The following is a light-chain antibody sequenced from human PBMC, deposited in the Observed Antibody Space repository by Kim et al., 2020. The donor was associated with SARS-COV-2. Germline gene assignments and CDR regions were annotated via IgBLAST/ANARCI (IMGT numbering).Light chain of an antibody. J-gene: IGLJ1*01. Sequence: SSELTQDPAVSVALGQTVRITCQGDSLRSYYASWYQQKPGQAPVLVIYGKNNRPSGIPDRFSGSSSGNTASLTITGAQAEVEADYYCNSRDSSGNHLVFGTGTKVTVL. CDR3: NSRDSSGNHLV. CDR1: SLRSYY. V-gene: IGLV3-19*01. CDR2: GKN.